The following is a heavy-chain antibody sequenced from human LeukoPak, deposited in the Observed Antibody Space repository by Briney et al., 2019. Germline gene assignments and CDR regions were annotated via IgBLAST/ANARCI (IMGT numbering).Heavy chain of an antibody. V-gene: IGHV4-59*01. CDR2: IYYSGST. D-gene: IGHD4-17*01. CDR1: GGSISSYC. Sequence: TETLSLTCTVSGGSISSYCWSWIRQPPGKGLEWIGYIYYSGSTNYNPSLKSRVTISVDTSKNQFSLKVSSVTAADAAVYYCARAGGDYGDDYFDYWGQGTLVTVSS. CDR3: ARAGGDYGDDYFDY. J-gene: IGHJ4*02.